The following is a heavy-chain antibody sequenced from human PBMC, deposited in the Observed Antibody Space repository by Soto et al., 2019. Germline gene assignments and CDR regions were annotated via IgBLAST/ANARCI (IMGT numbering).Heavy chain of an antibody. CDR2: FDPEDGET. CDR1: GYTLAELS. CDR3: ATAEYDFWSAYEGPFDY. J-gene: IGHJ4*02. D-gene: IGHD3-3*01. Sequence: EASVKVSCKVSGYTLAELSRHWVRQAPGKGLEWMGGFDPEDGETIYARKFQGRVTMTEDTSTDTAYMELSSLRSEDTAVYYCATAEYDFWSAYEGPFDYWGQGTLVTVSS. V-gene: IGHV1-24*01.